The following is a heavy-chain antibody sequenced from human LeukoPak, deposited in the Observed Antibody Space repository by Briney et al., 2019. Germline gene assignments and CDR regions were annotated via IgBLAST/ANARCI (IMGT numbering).Heavy chain of an antibody. CDR2: IWYDGSNK. CDR3: AKDVDGYFDY. CDR1: GFTFSSYG. Sequence: GRSLRLSCAASGFTFSSYGMHWVRQAPGKGLEWVAVIWYDGSNKYYADSVKGRFTISRDNSKNTLYLQMNSLRAEDTAVYYCAKDVDGYFDYWGQGTLVTVSS. J-gene: IGHJ4*02. V-gene: IGHV3-33*06.